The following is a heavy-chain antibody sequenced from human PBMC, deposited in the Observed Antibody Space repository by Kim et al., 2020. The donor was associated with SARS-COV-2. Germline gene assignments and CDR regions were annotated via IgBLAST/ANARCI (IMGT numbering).Heavy chain of an antibody. J-gene: IGHJ4*02. V-gene: IGHV3-30*01. CDR3: ARYCSSTSGPFDY. D-gene: IGHD2-2*01. Sequence: YADSVNDRFTISRDNSKNTLYLQMNSLRAEDTAVYYCARYCSSTSGPFDYWGQGTLVTVSS.